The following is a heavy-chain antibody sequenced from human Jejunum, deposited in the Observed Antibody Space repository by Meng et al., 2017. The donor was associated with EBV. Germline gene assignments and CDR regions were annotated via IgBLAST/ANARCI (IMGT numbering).Heavy chain of an antibody. D-gene: IGHD1-1*01. CDR1: GYSMNNSNW. CDR2: IYYTGTT. V-gene: IGHV4-28*01. CDR3: AKRMPGTGFDY. Sequence: QVQLQESGPGMVKPSDTLPLTCAVSGYSMNNSNWWGWIRQPPGKGLEWIGYIYYTGTTYYNPSLKSRVTMSIDTSKNHFSLKLTSVTTMDTAVYYCAKRMPGTGFDYWGQGTLVTVSS. J-gene: IGHJ4*02.